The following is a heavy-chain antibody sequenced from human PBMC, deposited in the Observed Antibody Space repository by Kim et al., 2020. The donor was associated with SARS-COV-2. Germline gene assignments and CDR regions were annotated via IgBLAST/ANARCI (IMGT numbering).Heavy chain of an antibody. CDR2: IWYDGSNK. V-gene: IGHV3-33*01. Sequence: GGSLRLSCAASGFTFSSYGMHWVRQAPGKGLEWVAVIWYDGSNKYYADSVKGRFTISRDNSKNTLYLQMNSLRAEDTAVYYCARDGGYSNPALDYWGQGTLVTVSS. CDR3: ARDGGYSNPALDY. J-gene: IGHJ4*02. D-gene: IGHD6-13*01. CDR1: GFTFSSYG.